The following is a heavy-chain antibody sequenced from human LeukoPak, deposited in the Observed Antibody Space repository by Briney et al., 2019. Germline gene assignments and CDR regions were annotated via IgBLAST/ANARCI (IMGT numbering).Heavy chain of an antibody. CDR3: AKDRGIVVVVPFDS. CDR1: GFSFSSFA. Sequence: GGSLRLSCVASGFSFSSFAMSWVRQAPGKGLEWVSAISGSGGSTYYADSVKGRFTISRDNSRNTLYLQMNSLRAEDTAVYYCAKDRGIVVVVPFDSWGQGTLVTVSS. D-gene: IGHD3-22*01. CDR2: ISGSGGST. V-gene: IGHV3-23*01. J-gene: IGHJ4*02.